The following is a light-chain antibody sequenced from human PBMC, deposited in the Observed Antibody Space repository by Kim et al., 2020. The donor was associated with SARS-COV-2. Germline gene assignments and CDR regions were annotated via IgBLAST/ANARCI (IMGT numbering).Light chain of an antibody. V-gene: IGKV3-11*01. J-gene: IGKJ3*01. CDR3: QQRRNWPGCT. CDR2: DAS. Sequence: LPGEKATTSSSATHRVCSYLACYQQHPRHAPTLLINDASNRATGSPARCSGSGSGTAFTPTTSSREPDDFVAYYCQQRRNWPGCTLGPGTKVDIK. CDR1: HRVCSY.